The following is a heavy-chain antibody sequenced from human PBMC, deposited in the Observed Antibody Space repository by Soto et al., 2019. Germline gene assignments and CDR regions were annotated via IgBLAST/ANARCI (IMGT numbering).Heavy chain of an antibody. J-gene: IGHJ5*02. CDR2: ISAYNGNT. Sequence: ASVKVSCKASGYTFTSYGISWVRQAPGQGLEWMGWISAYNGNTNYAQKLQGRVTMTTDTSTSTAYMELRRLRSDDTAVYYCARYLLDYVWGSYRPRGYNWFDPWGQGTLVTV. CDR1: GYTFTSYG. CDR3: ARYLLDYVWGSYRPRGYNWFDP. D-gene: IGHD3-16*02. V-gene: IGHV1-18*04.